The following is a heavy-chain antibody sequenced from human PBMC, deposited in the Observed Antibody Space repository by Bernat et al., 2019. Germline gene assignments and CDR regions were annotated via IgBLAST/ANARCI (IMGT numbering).Heavy chain of an antibody. V-gene: IGHV4-30-4*01. CDR1: GGSISSGDYY. Sequence: QVQLQESGPGLVKPSQTLSLTCTVSGGSISSGDYYWSWIRQPPGKGLEWIGYIYYSGSTYYNPSLKSRVTISVDTSKNQFSLKLSSVTAADTAVYYCARGRYCSGGSCYFSTFDDWGQGTLVTVSS. CDR2: IYYSGST. D-gene: IGHD2-15*01. J-gene: IGHJ4*02. CDR3: ARGRYCSGGSCYFSTFDD.